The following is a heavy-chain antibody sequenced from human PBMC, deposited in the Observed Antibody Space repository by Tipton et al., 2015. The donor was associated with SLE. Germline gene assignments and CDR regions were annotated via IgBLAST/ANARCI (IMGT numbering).Heavy chain of an antibody. D-gene: IGHD6-19*01. CDR3: ARRGWVDAFDI. J-gene: IGHJ3*02. CDR2: VYHNGIT. Sequence: LRLSCTVSGGSITDSTYYWGWIRQPPGKGLEWIGSVYHNGITDYNPSLRSRVTTSVDTSKNHFSLKVRSVTAADTAVYYCARRGWVDAFDIWGQGTMVIVSS. CDR1: GGSITDSTYY. V-gene: IGHV4-39*07.